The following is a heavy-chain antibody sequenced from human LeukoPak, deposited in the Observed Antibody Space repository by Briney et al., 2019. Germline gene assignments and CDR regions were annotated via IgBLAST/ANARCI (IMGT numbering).Heavy chain of an antibody. CDR3: ARETAERYRGSYFDY. CDR1: GGSISSSSYY. CDR2: WEN. Sequence: SESLSLTCTVSGGSISSSSYYWGWIRQPPGEGLEWIGWENNYNVSLKSRVIISVDRSKNQFSLTFISVTAADTAVYFCARETAERYRGSYFDYWGQGTLVTVSS. J-gene: IGHJ4*02. D-gene: IGHD1-26*01. V-gene: IGHV4-39*07.